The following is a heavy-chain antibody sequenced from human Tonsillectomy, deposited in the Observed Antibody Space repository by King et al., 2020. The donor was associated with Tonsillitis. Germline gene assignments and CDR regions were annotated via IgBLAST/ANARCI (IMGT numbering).Heavy chain of an antibody. Sequence: QLVQSGAEVKKPGESLKISCKGSGYSFTTYWIGWVRQMPGKGLEWMGIIYPGDSDTRYSPSFQGQVTISADKSISTAYLQWSSLKASDTAMYYCARQGGGYYYDSSGYSLDYWGQGTLVTVPS. CDR3: ARQGGGYYYDSSGYSLDY. CDR2: IYPGDSDT. V-gene: IGHV5-51*01. CDR1: GYSFTTYW. J-gene: IGHJ4*02. D-gene: IGHD3-22*01.